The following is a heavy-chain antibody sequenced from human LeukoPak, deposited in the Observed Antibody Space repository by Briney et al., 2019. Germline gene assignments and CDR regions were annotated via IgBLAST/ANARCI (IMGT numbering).Heavy chain of an antibody. CDR3: ARAQGRDYDFWSGYYQYFDY. Sequence: SETLSLTCAVYGGYFSGYYWSWIRQPPGKGLEWIGEINHSGSTNYNPSLKSRVTISVDTSKNQFSLKLSSVTAADTAVYYCARAQGRDYDFWSGYYQYFDYWGQGTLVTVSS. CDR1: GGYFSGYY. CDR2: INHSGST. D-gene: IGHD3-3*01. J-gene: IGHJ4*02. V-gene: IGHV4-34*01.